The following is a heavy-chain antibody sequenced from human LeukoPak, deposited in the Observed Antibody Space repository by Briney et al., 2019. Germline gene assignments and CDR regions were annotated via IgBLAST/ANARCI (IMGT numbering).Heavy chain of an antibody. D-gene: IGHD3-3*01. CDR1: GFTFSSYA. Sequence: GGSLRLSCAASGFTFSSYAMHWVRQAPGKGLEWVAVISYDGSNKYYADSVKGRFTISRDNSKNTLYLQMNSLRAEDTAVYYCAREPRFLEWLLPQPVYYYGMDVWGQGTTVTVSS. V-gene: IGHV3-30-3*01. J-gene: IGHJ6*02. CDR2: ISYDGSNK. CDR3: AREPRFLEWLLPQPVYYYGMDV.